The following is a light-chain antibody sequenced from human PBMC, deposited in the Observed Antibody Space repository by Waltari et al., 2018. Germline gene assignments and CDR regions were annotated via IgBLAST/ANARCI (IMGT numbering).Light chain of an antibody. CDR1: QSVGRS. Sequence: EPVLTQSPVTLSVSPGERATLSCRASQSVGRSLAWYQQKPGQAPRLLIYGASIRATGIPDRFSGGGSGTDFSLTISRLEPEDFAAYHCQHYVRLPVTFGQGTKVEIK. CDR3: QHYVRLPVT. J-gene: IGKJ1*01. V-gene: IGKV3-20*01. CDR2: GAS.